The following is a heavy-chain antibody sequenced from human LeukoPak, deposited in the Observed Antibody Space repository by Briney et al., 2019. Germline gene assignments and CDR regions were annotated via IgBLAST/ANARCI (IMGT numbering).Heavy chain of an antibody. J-gene: IGHJ4*02. V-gene: IGHV3-30*03. CDR3: ARDGSAAADY. CDR1: GFTFSSYG. D-gene: IGHD6-13*01. Sequence: PGGSLRLSCTASGFTFSSYGLHWVRQAPGKGLEWVAVISYDGSNKYYADSVKGRFTISRDNSKNTLYLQMNSLRAEDTAVYYCARDGSAAADYWGQGTLVTVSS. CDR2: ISYDGSNK.